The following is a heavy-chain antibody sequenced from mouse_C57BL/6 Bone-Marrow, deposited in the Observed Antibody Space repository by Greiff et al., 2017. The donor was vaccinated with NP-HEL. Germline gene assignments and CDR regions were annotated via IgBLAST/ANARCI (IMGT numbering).Heavy chain of an antibody. CDR1: GFSINSDCY. V-gene: IGHV3-3*01. J-gene: IGHJ1*03. CDR2: TFYSGIT. D-gene: IGHD2-10*02. CDR3: ARVSCGEYVYAEGYFEV. Sequence: EVHLVESGPSLVRPSQTLSLTCTVTGFSINSDCYWIWIRQFPGNKLEYIGYTFYSGITYYNPSLESRTYITRDTSKNQFSLKLSSVTTENTATYYGARVSCGEYVYAEGYFEVWGTGTTVTVSS.